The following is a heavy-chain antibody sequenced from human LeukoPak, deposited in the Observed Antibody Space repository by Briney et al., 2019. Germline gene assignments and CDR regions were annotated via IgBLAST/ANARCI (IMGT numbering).Heavy chain of an antibody. CDR1: GGSFSGYY. CDR2: INHSGST. CDR3: ARANWGLYYFDY. V-gene: IGHV4-34*01. Sequence: PSETLSLTCAVYGGSFSGYYWSWIRQPPGKGLEWIGEINHSGSTNYNPSLKSRVTISVDTSKNQFFLKLSSVTAADTAVYYCARANWGLYYFDYWGRGTLVTVSS. D-gene: IGHD7-27*01. J-gene: IGHJ4*02.